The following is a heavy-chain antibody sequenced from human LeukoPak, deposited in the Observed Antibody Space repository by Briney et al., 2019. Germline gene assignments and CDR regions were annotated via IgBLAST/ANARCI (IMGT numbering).Heavy chain of an antibody. V-gene: IGHV3-30-3*02. CDR1: GFTFSSYG. Sequence: PGGSLRLSCAASGFTFSSYGMHWVRQAPGKGLEWVAVISYDGSNKYYADSVKGRFTISRDNAKNSLYLQMNSLRAEDTALYYCAKLGYSSSWYEGGYFDYWGQGTLVTVSS. J-gene: IGHJ4*02. D-gene: IGHD6-13*01. CDR3: AKLGYSSSWYEGGYFDY. CDR2: ISYDGSNK.